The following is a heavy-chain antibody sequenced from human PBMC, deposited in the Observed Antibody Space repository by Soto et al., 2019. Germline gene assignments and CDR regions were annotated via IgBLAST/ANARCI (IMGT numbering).Heavy chain of an antibody. Sequence: QVQLQESGPGLVKPSETLSLTCTVSGGSITGYSWSWIRQPPGKGLEWLGYVYDSGLTNYNPSLKSRVSMALNMSKNQFSLQLSSLTAADTAVYYCAAAGSLYFYYYMDVWGKWTTVTVSS. V-gene: IGHV4-59*08. J-gene: IGHJ6*03. D-gene: IGHD6-13*01. CDR1: GGSITGYS. CDR2: VYDSGLT. CDR3: AAAGSLYFYYYMDV.